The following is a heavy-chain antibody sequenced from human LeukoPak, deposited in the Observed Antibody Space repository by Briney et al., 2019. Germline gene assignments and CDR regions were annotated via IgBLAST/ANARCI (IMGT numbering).Heavy chain of an antibody. V-gene: IGHV3-30*04. Sequence: GGSLRLSCAASGFTFSIYAMHWVRQAPGKGLEWVAVLSYDGNEKYYTDSVRGRFTMSRDNARHTLYLQMNSLRAEDTAVYYCAKSGLNRFDYWGQGTLVTVSS. CDR1: GFTFSIYA. CDR2: LSYDGNEK. CDR3: AKSGLNRFDY. J-gene: IGHJ4*02. D-gene: IGHD2-15*01.